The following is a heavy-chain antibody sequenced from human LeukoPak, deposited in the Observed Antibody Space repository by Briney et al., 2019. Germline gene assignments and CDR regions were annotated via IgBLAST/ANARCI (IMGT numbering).Heavy chain of an antibody. CDR2: INPNSGGT. V-gene: IGHV1-2*02. D-gene: IGHD6-13*01. CDR3: AKDQGSSSWYVYFDY. Sequence: ASVKVSCKASGYTFTGYYMHWVRQAPGQGLEWMGWINPNSGGTNYAQKFQGRVTMTRDTSISTAYMELSRLRSDDTAVYYCAKDQGSSSWYVYFDYWGQGTLVTVSS. CDR1: GYTFTGYY. J-gene: IGHJ4*02.